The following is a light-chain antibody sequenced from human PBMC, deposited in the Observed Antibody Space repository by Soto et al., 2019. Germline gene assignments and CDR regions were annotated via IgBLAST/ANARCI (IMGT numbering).Light chain of an antibody. CDR1: QGISSY. Sequence: IQLTQSPSFLSASVGDRVTITCRASQGISSYLAWYQQKPGKAPKLLIYAASTLQSGVPSRFSGSGSGTDFTLTISCLQSEDFATYYCQQYYSYPPFFGPGTKVDIK. V-gene: IGKV1-9*01. CDR3: QQYYSYPPF. CDR2: AAS. J-gene: IGKJ3*01.